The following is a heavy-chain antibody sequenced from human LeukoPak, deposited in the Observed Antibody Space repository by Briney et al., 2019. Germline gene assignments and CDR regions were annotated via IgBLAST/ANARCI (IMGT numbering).Heavy chain of an antibody. CDR1: GYTFTGYY. CDR2: INPNSGDT. CDR3: ARRVQTTGVFDY. D-gene: IGHD4/OR15-4a*01. V-gene: IGHV1-2*06. Sequence: GASVKVSCNASGYTFTGYYMHWVRQAPGQGLEWMGRINPNSGDTNYAQKFQGRVTMTGDTSISTAYMELCRLKSDDTAVYYCARRVQTTGVFDYWGQGTLVTVSS. J-gene: IGHJ4*02.